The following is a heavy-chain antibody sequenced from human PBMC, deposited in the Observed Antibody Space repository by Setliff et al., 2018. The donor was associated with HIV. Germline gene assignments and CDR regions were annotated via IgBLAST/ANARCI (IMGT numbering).Heavy chain of an antibody. CDR1: GYSISSGYY. D-gene: IGHD5-12*01. Sequence: SETLSLTSAVSGYSISSGYYWGWIRQPPGKGLEWIGSIYHSGSTYYNPSLKSRVTISVDTSKNQISLKLSSVTAADTAVYYCARMYSGYDWSPAGARTRYFDYWGQGTLVTVSS. CDR3: ARMYSGYDWSPAGARTRYFDY. V-gene: IGHV4-38-2*01. CDR2: IYHSGST. J-gene: IGHJ4*02.